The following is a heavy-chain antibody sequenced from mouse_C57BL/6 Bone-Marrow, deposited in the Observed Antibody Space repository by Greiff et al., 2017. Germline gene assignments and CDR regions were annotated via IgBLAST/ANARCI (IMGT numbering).Heavy chain of an antibody. CDR2: ISSGGSYT. CDR1: GFTFSSYG. Sequence: EVKLVESGGDLVKPGGSLKLSCAASGFTFSSYGMSWVRQTPDKRLEWVATISSGGSYTYYPDSVKGRFTVSRDNAKNTLYLQMSSLKSEYTAMYYCARRGTVGYAMDYWGQGTSVTVSS. D-gene: IGHD1-1*01. CDR3: ARRGTVGYAMDY. V-gene: IGHV5-6*02. J-gene: IGHJ4*01.